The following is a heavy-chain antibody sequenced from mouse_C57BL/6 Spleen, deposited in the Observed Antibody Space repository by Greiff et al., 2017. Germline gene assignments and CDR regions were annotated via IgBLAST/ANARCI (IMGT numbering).Heavy chain of an antibody. D-gene: IGHD1-3*01. CDR3: VRHNNHYYAMDY. Sequence: EVHLVESGGGSVQPKGSLKLSCAASGFSFNTYAMNWVRQAPGKGLEWVARIRSKSNNYATYYADSVKDRFTISRDDSESMLYLQMNNMKTEDTAMYYCVRHNNHYYAMDYWGQGTSVTVSS. CDR2: IRSKSNNYAT. V-gene: IGHV10-1*01. J-gene: IGHJ4*01. CDR1: GFSFNTYA.